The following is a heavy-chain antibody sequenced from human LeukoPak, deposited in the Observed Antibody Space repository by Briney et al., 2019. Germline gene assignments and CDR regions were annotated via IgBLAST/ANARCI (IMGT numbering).Heavy chain of an antibody. Sequence: GGSLRLSCAASGFTFSSYGMTWVRQAPGMGLEWVSALTYSGGSTYYAASVKGRFTISRDNSKNTLYLQMNSLRAEDTAVYYCAKVGADDAFDIWGQGTMVTVSS. CDR3: AKVGADDAFDI. CDR1: GFTFSSYG. J-gene: IGHJ3*02. D-gene: IGHD1-26*01. CDR2: LTYSGGST. V-gene: IGHV3-23*01.